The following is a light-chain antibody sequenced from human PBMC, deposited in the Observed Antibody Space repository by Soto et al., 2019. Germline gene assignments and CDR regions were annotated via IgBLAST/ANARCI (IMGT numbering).Light chain of an antibody. V-gene: IGKV1-9*01. Sequence: DLQLTQSPSFLSASVGDRVTITCRASQGISSLLAWYQQKPGKAPNLLIYATSTLQTGVPSRFSGSGSGTEFTLTISSLQPEDFATYYCHQLDSFPFTFGGGTKVEIK. CDR1: QGISSL. CDR2: ATS. CDR3: HQLDSFPFT. J-gene: IGKJ4*01.